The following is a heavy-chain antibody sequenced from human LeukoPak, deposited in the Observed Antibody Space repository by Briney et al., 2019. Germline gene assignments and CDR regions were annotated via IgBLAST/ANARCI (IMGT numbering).Heavy chain of an antibody. V-gene: IGHV1-69*01. D-gene: IGHD3-10*01. CDR2: IIPIFGTA. CDR3: ARDYGSGGYYNVDAFDI. CDR1: GGTFSSYA. Sequence: SVKVSCKASGGTFSSYAITWVRQSPGPQLEWMGGIIPIFGTANYAQKFQGRVTITADESTSTAYMELSSLISEDTAVYYCARDYGSGGYYNVDAFDIWGKGTMVTVSS. J-gene: IGHJ3*02.